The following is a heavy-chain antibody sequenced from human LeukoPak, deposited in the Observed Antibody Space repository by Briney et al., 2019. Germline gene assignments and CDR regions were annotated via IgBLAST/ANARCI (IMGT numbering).Heavy chain of an antibody. CDR3: ASTSTYYDFWSGYYAPTGTFDY. CDR2: IKQDGSEK. J-gene: IGHJ4*02. D-gene: IGHD3-3*01. Sequence: GGSLRLSCAASGFTFSSYWMSWVRQAPGKGLEWVANIKQDGSEKYYVDSVKGRFTISRDNAKNSLYLQMNSLRAEDTAVYYCASTSTYYDFWSGYYAPTGTFDYWGQGTLVTVSS. CDR1: GFTFSSYW. V-gene: IGHV3-7*03.